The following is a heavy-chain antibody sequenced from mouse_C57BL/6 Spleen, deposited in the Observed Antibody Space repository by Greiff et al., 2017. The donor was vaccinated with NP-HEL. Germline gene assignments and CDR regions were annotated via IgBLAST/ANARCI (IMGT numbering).Heavy chain of an antibody. CDR1: GFTFSDYG. D-gene: IGHD1-1*01. V-gene: IGHV5-15*01. CDR2: ISNLAYSI. J-gene: IGHJ1*03. CDR3: ARVYGAHWYFDV. Sequence: DVMLVESGGGLVQPGGSLKLSCAASGFTFSDYGMAWVRQAPRKGPEWVAFISNLAYSIYYADTVTGRFTISRENAKNTLYLEMSSLRSEDTAMYYCARVYGAHWYFDVWGTGTTVTVSS.